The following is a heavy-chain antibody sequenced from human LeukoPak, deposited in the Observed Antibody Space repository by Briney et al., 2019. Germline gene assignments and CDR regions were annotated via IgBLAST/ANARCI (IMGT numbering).Heavy chain of an antibody. CDR1: GGSISSDY. CDR3: ARDRSGYISSSDSYYYYMDV. CDR2: IYYSGST. Sequence: SETLSLTCTVSGGSISSDYWSWIRQPPGKGLEWIGYIYYSGSTNYNPSLKSRVTIPVDTSKKQFSLKLTSVTAADTAVYFCARDRSGYISSSDSYYYYMDVWGKGTTVTVSS. D-gene: IGHD6-6*01. V-gene: IGHV4-59*01. J-gene: IGHJ6*03.